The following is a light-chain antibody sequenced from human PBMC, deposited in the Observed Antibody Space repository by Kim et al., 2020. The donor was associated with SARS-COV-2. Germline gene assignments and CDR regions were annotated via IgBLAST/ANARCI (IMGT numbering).Light chain of an antibody. Sequence: EIVLTQSPATLSLSPGERATLSCRASQSVSRYSAWYQQKPGQPPRLLIYDISNRATGIPARFSGSGSWTDFTLTISSLEPEDFAVYYCQKGRTFGRGTKVDIK. CDR1: QSVSRY. J-gene: IGKJ1*01. V-gene: IGKV3-11*01. CDR3: QKGRT. CDR2: DIS.